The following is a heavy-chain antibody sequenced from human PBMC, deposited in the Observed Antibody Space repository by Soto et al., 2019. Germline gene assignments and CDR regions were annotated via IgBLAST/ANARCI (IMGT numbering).Heavy chain of an antibody. CDR1: GFTSSNYS. CDR2: TSGSGHYI. D-gene: IGHD5-18*01. CDR3: AGGAMVTPYYYGLDV. V-gene: IGHV3-23*01. J-gene: IGHJ6*02. Sequence: EVRLLESGGGLVQPGGSLRLYCAGSGFTSSNYSMSWVRQAPGKGLEWVSTTSGSGHYIQYRDYVKGRFTISRDNSKNPLYLQMNSLRAEDTAVYYCAGGAMVTPYYYGLDVWGQGTTVTVSS.